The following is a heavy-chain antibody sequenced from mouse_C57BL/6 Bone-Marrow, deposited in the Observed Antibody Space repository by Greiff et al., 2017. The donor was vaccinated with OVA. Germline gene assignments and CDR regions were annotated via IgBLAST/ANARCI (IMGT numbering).Heavy chain of an antibody. CDR2: IRLKSDNYAT. CDR3: TGFYYGQYYYAMDY. D-gene: IGHD2-1*01. J-gene: IGHJ4*01. V-gene: IGHV6-3*01. Sequence: EVMLVESGGGLVQPGGSMKLSCVASGFTFSNYWMNWVRQSPEKGLEWVAQIRLKSDNYATHYAESVKGRFTISRDDSKSSVYLQMNNLRAEDTGIYYCTGFYYGQYYYAMDYWGQGTSVTVSS. CDR1: GFTFSNYW.